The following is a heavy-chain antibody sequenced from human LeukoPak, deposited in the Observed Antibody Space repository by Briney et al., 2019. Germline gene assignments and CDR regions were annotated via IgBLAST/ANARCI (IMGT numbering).Heavy chain of an antibody. CDR3: ARDTSTITIFGVPQWLAGYAFDI. D-gene: IGHD3-3*01. J-gene: IGHJ3*02. Sequence: ASVKVSCKASGYTFTSSGISWVRQAPGQGLEWMGWISAYNGKTNYAQKLQGRVTMTTDTSTSTAYMELRSLRSDDTAVYYCARDTSTITIFGVPQWLAGYAFDIWGQGTMVTVSS. CDR2: ISAYNGKT. CDR1: GYTFTSSG. V-gene: IGHV1-18*01.